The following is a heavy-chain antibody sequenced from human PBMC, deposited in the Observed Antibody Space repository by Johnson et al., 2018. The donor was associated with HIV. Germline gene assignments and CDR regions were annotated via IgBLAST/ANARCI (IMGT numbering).Heavy chain of an antibody. V-gene: IGHV3-20*04. CDR3: ARVYSSSSAHAFDI. J-gene: IGHJ3*02. CDR1: GFTFDDYG. D-gene: IGHD6-6*01. Sequence: VQLVESGGGVVRPGGSLRLSCAASGFTFDDYGMSWVRQAPGKGLEWVSGINWNGATPGSADSVKGRFTISRDNSKNTLYLQMNSLRAEDTAVYYCARVYSSSSAHAFDIWGQGTMVTVSS. CDR2: INWNGATP.